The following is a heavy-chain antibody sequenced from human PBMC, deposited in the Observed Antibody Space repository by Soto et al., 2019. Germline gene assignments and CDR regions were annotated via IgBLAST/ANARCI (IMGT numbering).Heavy chain of an antibody. Sequence: QLQLQESGPGLVKPSETLSLTCTVSGGSISSSSYYWGWIRQPPGKGLEWIGSIYYSGSTYYNPSLKSRVTISVDTSKNQFSLKLSSVTAADTAVYYCARHSMDLWFDPWGQGTLVTVSS. CDR1: GGSISSSSYY. CDR3: ARHSMDLWFDP. J-gene: IGHJ5*02. CDR2: IYYSGST. V-gene: IGHV4-39*01.